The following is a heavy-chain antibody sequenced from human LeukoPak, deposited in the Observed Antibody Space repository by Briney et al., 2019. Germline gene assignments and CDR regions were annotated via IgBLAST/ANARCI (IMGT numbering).Heavy chain of an antibody. D-gene: IGHD2-2*01. CDR3: ARGGVVVPAGLDWYFDL. CDR1: GGSISTYR. CDR2: ISYSGST. Sequence: SETLSLTCTVSGGSISTYRWSWIRQSPGKGLEWIGYISYSGSTNYNPSLKSRVTISVDTSKNQFSLKLSSVTAADTAVYYCARGGVVVPAGLDWYFDLWGRGTLVTVSS. V-gene: IGHV4-59*01. J-gene: IGHJ2*01.